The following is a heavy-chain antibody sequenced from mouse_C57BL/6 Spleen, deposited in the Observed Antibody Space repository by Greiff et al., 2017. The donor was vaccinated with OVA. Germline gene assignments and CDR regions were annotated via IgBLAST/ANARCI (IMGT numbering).Heavy chain of an antibody. CDR1: GYAFSSYW. CDR2: IYPGDGDT. CDR3: ARYGGSRDFDY. V-gene: IGHV1-80*01. J-gene: IGHJ2*01. Sequence: VKLVESGAELVKPGASVKISCKASGYAFSSYWMNWVKQRPGKGLEWIGQIYPGDGDTNYNGKFKGKATLTADKSSSTAYMQLSSLTSEDSAVYFCARYGGSRDFDYWGQGTTLTVSS. D-gene: IGHD1-1*01.